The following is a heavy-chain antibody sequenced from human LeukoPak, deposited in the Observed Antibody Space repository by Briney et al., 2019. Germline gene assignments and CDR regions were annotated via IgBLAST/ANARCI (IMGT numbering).Heavy chain of an antibody. D-gene: IGHD3-22*01. CDR3: ARGPRGGYYDSSGPY. V-gene: IGHV3-33*01. CDR2: IWYDGSNK. Sequence: PGGSLRLSCAASGFTFSSYGMHWVRQAPGKGLEWVAVIWYDGSNKYYADSVKGRFTISRDSAKNSLYLQMNSLRAEDTAVYYCARGPRGGYYDSSGPYWGQGTLVTVSS. J-gene: IGHJ4*02. CDR1: GFTFSSYG.